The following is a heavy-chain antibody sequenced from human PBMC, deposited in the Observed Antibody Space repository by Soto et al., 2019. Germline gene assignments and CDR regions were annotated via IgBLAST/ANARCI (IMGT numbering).Heavy chain of an antibody. Sequence: PSETLSLTCTVSGGSISSGDYYWSWIRQPPGKGLEWIGYIYYSGSTYYNPSLKSRVTISVDTSKNQFSLKLSSVTAAGTAVYYCARYYYDSSGYQGHNWFDPWGQGTLVTVSS. V-gene: IGHV4-30-4*01. CDR2: IYYSGST. CDR1: GGSISSGDYY. D-gene: IGHD3-22*01. J-gene: IGHJ5*02. CDR3: ARYYYDSSGYQGHNWFDP.